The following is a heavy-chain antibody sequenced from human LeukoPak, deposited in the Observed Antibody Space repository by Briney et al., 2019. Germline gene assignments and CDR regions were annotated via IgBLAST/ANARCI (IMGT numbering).Heavy chain of an antibody. J-gene: IGHJ4*02. CDR2: INGSGGRT. Sequence: GGSLRLSCSASGFIFSSYAMTWVRRAPGNGLEWVSGINGSGGRTYYAVSVKGRFTISRDNSKNTLYLQMNSLRAEDTAIYYCAKDPFFDYWGQGTLVTVSS. CDR1: GFIFSSYA. CDR3: AKDPFFDY. V-gene: IGHV3-23*01.